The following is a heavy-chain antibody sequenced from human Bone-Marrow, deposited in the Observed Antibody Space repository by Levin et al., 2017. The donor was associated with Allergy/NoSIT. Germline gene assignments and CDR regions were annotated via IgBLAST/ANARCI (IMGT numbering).Heavy chain of an antibody. Sequence: GGSLRLSCVASGFTFHTYEMHWVRQAPGKGLEWLSFISSSGNTIYYADSVKGRFTISRDNGEKSLYLQLNSLRAEDTAIYYCATLSFCSGIGISCSPIPFYYNTYYMDVWGKGTTVPVSS. D-gene: IGHD3-3*01. CDR2: ISSSGNTI. V-gene: IGHV3-48*03. CDR1: GFTFHTYE. CDR3: ATLSFCSGIGISCSPIPFYYNTYYMDV. J-gene: IGHJ6*03.